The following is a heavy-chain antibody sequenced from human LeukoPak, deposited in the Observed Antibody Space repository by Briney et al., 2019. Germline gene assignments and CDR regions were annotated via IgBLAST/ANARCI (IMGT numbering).Heavy chain of an antibody. CDR1: GGTFSSYA. J-gene: IGHJ4*02. Sequence: SVKGSCKASGGTFSSYAISWVRQAPGQRLEWMGRIIPILGIANYAQKFQGRVTITADKSTSTAYMELSSLRSEDTAVYYCARVDTAMVIDYWGQGTLVTVSS. CDR2: IIPILGIA. V-gene: IGHV1-69*04. CDR3: ARVDTAMVIDY. D-gene: IGHD5-18*01.